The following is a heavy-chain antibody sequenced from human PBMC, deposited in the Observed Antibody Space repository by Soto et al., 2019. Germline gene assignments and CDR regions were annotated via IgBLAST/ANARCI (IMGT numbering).Heavy chain of an antibody. CDR1: GGPIKTGDYY. CDR3: ARAGFSYGHLLF. Sequence: SETLSLTCNVAGGPIKTGDYYWNWIRQPPGKGLEWIGYVFYSGATNYSPSLKSRAAISMDTSKNQFSLSLTSVTAADTAVYYCARAGFSYGHLLFWGQGIRVTVSS. J-gene: IGHJ4*02. V-gene: IGHV4-30-4*01. CDR2: VFYSGAT. D-gene: IGHD3-10*01.